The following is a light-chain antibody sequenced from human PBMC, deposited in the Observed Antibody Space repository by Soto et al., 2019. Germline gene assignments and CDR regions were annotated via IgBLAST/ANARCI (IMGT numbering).Light chain of an antibody. Sequence: DIQMTQSPSTLSAAVGDRVTITCRASQDITTWLAWYQQSPGKAPRLLIYDASSLESGVPSRFSGSGSGTEFTLTISSLQPDDFATYYCQQFNTYSWTFGQGTKVEIK. J-gene: IGKJ1*01. CDR2: DAS. V-gene: IGKV1-5*01. CDR3: QQFNTYSWT. CDR1: QDITTW.